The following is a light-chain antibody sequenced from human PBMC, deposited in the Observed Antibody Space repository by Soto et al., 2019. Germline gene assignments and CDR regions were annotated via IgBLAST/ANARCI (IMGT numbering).Light chain of an antibody. CDR1: QSVSSSY. CDR3: QQYGSSPGT. V-gene: IGKV3-20*01. Sequence: EIVLTQSPGTLSLSPGERATLSCRASQSVSSSYLAWYQQKPGQAPRLLIYGASSSATGIPYRFSGSGSGTDFTLTISRLEAEDFSVYYCQQYGSSPGTFGQGTKVEIK. J-gene: IGKJ1*01. CDR2: GAS.